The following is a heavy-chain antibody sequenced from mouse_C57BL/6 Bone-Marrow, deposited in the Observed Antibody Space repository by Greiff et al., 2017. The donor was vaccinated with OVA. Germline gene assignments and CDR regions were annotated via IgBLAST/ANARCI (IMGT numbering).Heavy chain of an antibody. D-gene: IGHD4-1*01. CDR1: GYTFTEYT. Sequence: QVHVKQSGAELVKPGASVKLSCKASGYTFTEYTIHWVKQRSGQGLEWIGWFYPGSGSIKYNEKFKDKATLTADKSSSTVYMELSRLTSEDSAVYFCARHEGPYLGFAYWGQGTLVTVSA. CDR2: FYPGSGSI. CDR3: ARHEGPYLGFAY. J-gene: IGHJ3*01. V-gene: IGHV1-62-2*01.